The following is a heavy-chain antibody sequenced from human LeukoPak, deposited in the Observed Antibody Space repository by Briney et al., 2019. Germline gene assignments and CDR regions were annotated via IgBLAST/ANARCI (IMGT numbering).Heavy chain of an antibody. J-gene: IGHJ4*02. Sequence: GSLRLSCVATGFTLRSYVMNWVRQTPGKGLEWVSSISGSGDSTFYADSVKGRFSISRDNSKNTLYLQVNGLRTEDTAVYYCAEDRLLNCRGDCYIFDYWGQGTVVTVSS. D-gene: IGHD2-21*02. CDR2: ISGSGDST. V-gene: IGHV3-23*01. CDR1: GFTLRSYV. CDR3: AEDRLLNCRGDCYIFDY.